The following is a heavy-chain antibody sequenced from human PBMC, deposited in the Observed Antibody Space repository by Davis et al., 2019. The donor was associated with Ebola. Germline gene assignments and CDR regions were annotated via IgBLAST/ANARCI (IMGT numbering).Heavy chain of an antibody. V-gene: IGHV3-7*03. D-gene: IGHD6-19*01. J-gene: IGHJ6*02. CDR2: IKQDGGEK. CDR3: ARVIHGRVQWLYYHYGMDV. CDR1: GFTFSSYG. Sequence: PGGSLRLSCAASGFTFSSYGMHWVRQAPGKGLEWVANIKQDGGEKNYVDSVEGRLTISRDNAKNSLFLQMNGLRAEDTAVYYCARVIHGRVQWLYYHYGMDVWGQGTTVTVSS.